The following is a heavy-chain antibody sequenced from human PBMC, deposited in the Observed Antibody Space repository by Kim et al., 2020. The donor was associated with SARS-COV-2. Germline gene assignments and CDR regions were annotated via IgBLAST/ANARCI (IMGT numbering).Heavy chain of an antibody. CDR1: GFTFSSYG. CDR2: ISYDGSNK. CDR3: AKDDKWELLFY. D-gene: IGHD1-26*01. V-gene: IGHV3-30*18. Sequence: GGSLRLSCAASGFTFSSYGMHWVRQAPGKGLEWVAVISYDGSNKYYADSVKGRFTISRDNSKNTLYLQMNSLRAEDTAVYYCAKDDKWELLFYWGQGTLVTVSS. J-gene: IGHJ4*02.